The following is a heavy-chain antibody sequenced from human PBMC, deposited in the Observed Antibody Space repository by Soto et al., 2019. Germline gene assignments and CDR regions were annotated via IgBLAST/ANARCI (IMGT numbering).Heavy chain of an antibody. Sequence: PSVTQSLCCPFYEAYFRCYYLPWIRPQSGTGRECIGEINHSGSTNYNPSLNSRVTISVDTSKNQFALKLSSVTAADTAVYYCARELKRITLDRGVVDGMKVCGEANTVTVS. CDR3: ARELKRITLDRGVVDGMKV. CDR1: EAYFRCYY. D-gene: IGHD3-10*01. CDR2: INHSGST. J-gene: IGHJ6*02. V-gene: IGHV4-34*01.